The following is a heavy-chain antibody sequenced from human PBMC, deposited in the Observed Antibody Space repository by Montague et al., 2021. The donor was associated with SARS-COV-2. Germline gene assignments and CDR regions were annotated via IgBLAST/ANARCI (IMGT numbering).Heavy chain of an antibody. CDR3: ARPESPSYSGSPFDY. J-gene: IGHJ4*02. CDR2: IYYSGST. Sequence: TLSLTCIVSGGSISSGGYYWSWIRQHPGKGLEWIGYIYYSGSTYYXPSLKSRLSISLDTSKNHFSLRLSSVTAADTAVYYCARPESPSYSGSPFDYWGQGTLVTVSS. D-gene: IGHD6-13*01. CDR1: GGSISSGGYY. V-gene: IGHV4-31*03.